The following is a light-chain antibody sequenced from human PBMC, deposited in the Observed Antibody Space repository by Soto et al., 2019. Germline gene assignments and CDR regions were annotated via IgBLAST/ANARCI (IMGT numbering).Light chain of an antibody. CDR2: KAS. J-gene: IGKJ4*01. V-gene: IGKV1-5*03. CDR1: QSISNW. CDR3: QQYNSVSLLT. Sequence: DIQMTQSPSTLSASVGDRVTITCRASQSISNWLAWYQQKPGKAPKLLIYKASTLESGVPSRFSGSASGTEFTLTISSLQPDDFATYYCQQYNSVSLLTLGGGTKVDIK.